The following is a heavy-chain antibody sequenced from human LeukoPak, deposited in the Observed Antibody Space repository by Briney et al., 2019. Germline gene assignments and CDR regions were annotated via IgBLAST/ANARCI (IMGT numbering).Heavy chain of an antibody. V-gene: IGHV3-23*01. D-gene: IGHD2-15*01. CDR3: SPGYCSGGSCHDLGY. Sequence: GGSLRLSCAASGFIFSSYAMSWVRQAPGKGLEWVSAISGSGGSTYYADSVKGRFTISRDNAKNSLYLQMNSLRAEDTAVYYCSPGYCSGGSCHDLGYWGQGTLVTVSS. CDR2: ISGSGGST. CDR1: GFIFSSYA. J-gene: IGHJ4*02.